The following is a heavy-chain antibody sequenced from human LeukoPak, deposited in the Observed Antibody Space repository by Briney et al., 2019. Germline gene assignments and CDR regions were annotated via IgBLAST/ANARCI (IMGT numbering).Heavy chain of an antibody. D-gene: IGHD6-13*01. J-gene: IGHJ4*02. CDR1: GFTLSDYY. V-gene: IGHV3-11*01. Sequence: GGSLRFSCAASGFTLSDYYMGWIRQAPGKGLEWVSYSSSSGSTIYYADSVKGRFTISRDNSKNTLYLQMNSLRAEDTAVYYCAKAFVRSAGPINYYFDYWGQGTLVTVSS. CDR3: AKAFVRSAGPINYYFDY. CDR2: SSSSGSTI.